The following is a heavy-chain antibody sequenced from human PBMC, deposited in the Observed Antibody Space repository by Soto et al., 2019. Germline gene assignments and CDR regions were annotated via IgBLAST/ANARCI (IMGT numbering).Heavy chain of an antibody. CDR2: IWYDGSNK. CDR3: ARGGLWFGQKYFQH. V-gene: IGHV3-33*01. J-gene: IGHJ1*01. CDR1: GFTFSSYG. D-gene: IGHD3-10*01. Sequence: VQLVESGGGVVQPGRSLRLSCAASGFTFSSYGMHWVRQAPGKGLEWVAVIWYDGSNKYYADSVKGRFTISRDNSKNTLYLQMNSLRAEDTAVYYCARGGLWFGQKYFQHWGQGTLVTVSS.